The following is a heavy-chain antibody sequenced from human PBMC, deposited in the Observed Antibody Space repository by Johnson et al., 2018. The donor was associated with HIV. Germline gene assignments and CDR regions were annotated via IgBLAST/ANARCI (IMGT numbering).Heavy chain of an antibody. D-gene: IGHD1-14*01. CDR3: TRVGRGLGTEDAFDI. CDR2: ISYDGSNK. V-gene: IGHV3-30-3*01. J-gene: IGHJ3*02. Sequence: VQVLESGGGVVQPGRSLRLSCAASGFTFSSYAMHWVRQAPGKGLEWVAVISYDGSNKYYADSVKGRFTISRDNSKNTLYLQINSLRAEDTAVYYCTRVGRGLGTEDAFDIWGQGTMVTVSS. CDR1: GFTFSSYA.